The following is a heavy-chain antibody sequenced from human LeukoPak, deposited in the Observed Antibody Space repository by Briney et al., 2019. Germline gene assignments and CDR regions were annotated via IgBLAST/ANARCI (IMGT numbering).Heavy chain of an antibody. D-gene: IGHD4-11*01. Sequence: GGSLRLSCAASGFTFSRFGMHWVRQAPGKGLEWVAVISYDGSNKYYADSVKGRFTISRDNSKNTLYLQMNSLRAEDTAVYYCAKDRPPTVNGCLDYWGQGTLVTASS. V-gene: IGHV3-30*18. CDR3: AKDRPPTVNGCLDY. CDR2: ISYDGSNK. CDR1: GFTFSRFG. J-gene: IGHJ4*02.